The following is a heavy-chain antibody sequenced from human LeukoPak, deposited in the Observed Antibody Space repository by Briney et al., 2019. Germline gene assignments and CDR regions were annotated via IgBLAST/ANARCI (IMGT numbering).Heavy chain of an antibody. CDR3: ARLAVVVPAATNHYYYYYGMDV. D-gene: IGHD2-2*01. V-gene: IGHV4-59*08. J-gene: IGHJ6*02. Sequence: PSETLSLTCTVSGGSISSYYGSWIRQPPGKGLEWIGYIYYSGSTNYNPSLKSRVTISVDTSKNQFSLKLSSVTAADTAVYYCARLAVVVPAATNHYYYYYGMDVWGQRTTVTVSS. CDR2: IYYSGST. CDR1: GGSISSYY.